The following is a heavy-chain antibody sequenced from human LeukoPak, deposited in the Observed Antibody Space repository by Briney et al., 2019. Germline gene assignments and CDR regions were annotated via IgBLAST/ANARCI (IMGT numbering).Heavy chain of an antibody. J-gene: IGHJ6*03. CDR2: ISGSGGST. CDR3: AKDMLAARPWAYYYYMDV. Sequence: PGGSLRLSCAASGFTFSSYAMSWLRQAPGKGLEWVSAISGSGGSTYYADSVKGRFTISRDNSKSTLYLQMNSLRAEDTAVYYCAKDMLAARPWAYYYYMDVWGKGTTVTVSS. V-gene: IGHV3-23*01. CDR1: GFTFSSYA. D-gene: IGHD6-6*01.